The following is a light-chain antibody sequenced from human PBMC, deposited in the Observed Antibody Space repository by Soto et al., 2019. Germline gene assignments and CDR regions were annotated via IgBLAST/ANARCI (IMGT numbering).Light chain of an antibody. CDR1: QSISTF. V-gene: IGKV1-39*01. J-gene: IGKJ1*01. CDR2: AAS. CDR3: QQSYSILWT. Sequence: DIQMTQSPSSLSASVGDRVTLTCRASQSISTFLNWYQQKPGKAPKLLIYAASNLQSGVPSRFSGSGSGTDFTRTISSLQPEDFATYYCQQSYSILWTFGHGTKVESK.